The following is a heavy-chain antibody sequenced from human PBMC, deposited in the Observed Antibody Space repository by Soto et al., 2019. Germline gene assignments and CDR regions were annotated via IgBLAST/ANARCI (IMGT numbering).Heavy chain of an antibody. J-gene: IGHJ4*02. CDR3: ARGEDVLLFDY. D-gene: IGHD3-10*01. Sequence: QVQLVQSGAEVKRPGASVKVSCKASGYTFTSYGISWVRQAPGQGLEWMGWISAYNGNTIYAQKLQGRVTMTTDTFTSTAYMERRSVIYDDTAVYYCARGEDVLLFDYWGQGTLVTVSS. CDR2: ISAYNGNT. CDR1: GYTFTSYG. V-gene: IGHV1-18*01.